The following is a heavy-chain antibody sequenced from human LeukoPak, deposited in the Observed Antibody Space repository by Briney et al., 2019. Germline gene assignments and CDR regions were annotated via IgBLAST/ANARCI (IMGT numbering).Heavy chain of an antibody. D-gene: IGHD2-21*01. CDR1: GGTFSSYA. CDR2: IIPIFGTA. Sequence: GASAKVSCKASGGTFSSYAISWVRQAPGQGLEWMGGIIPIFGTANYAQKFQGRVTITADESTSTAYMELSSLRSEDTAVYYCARVGRDNYWVYWGQGTLDTVSS. V-gene: IGHV1-69*13. J-gene: IGHJ4*02. CDR3: ARVGRDNYWVY.